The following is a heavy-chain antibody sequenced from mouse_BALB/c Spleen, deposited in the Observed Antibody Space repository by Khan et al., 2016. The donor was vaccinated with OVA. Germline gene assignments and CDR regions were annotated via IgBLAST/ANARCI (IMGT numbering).Heavy chain of an antibody. Sequence: QVQLKESGAELVKPGASVRLSCKASGYTFTSYYLYWVKQRPGQGLEWIGDINPNNGGTNFNEKFRTKATLTVDKSSNTAYMELSRLTSEDSAVYYCTRSGYGNFAYWGQGTLVTVSA. V-gene: IGHV1S81*02. CDR1: GYTFTSYY. D-gene: IGHD2-1*01. CDR3: TRSGYGNFAY. J-gene: IGHJ3*01. CDR2: INPNNGGT.